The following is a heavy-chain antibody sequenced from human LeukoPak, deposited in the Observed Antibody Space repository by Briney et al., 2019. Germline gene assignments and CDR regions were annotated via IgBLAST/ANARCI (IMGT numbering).Heavy chain of an antibody. D-gene: IGHD4-17*01. CDR2: ISGRGDRT. CDR3: AKDRGDYGDRLRFDP. V-gene: IGHV3-23*01. CDR1: GFTFPSYA. Sequence: GRSLRLSCAASGFTFPSYAMSWARQAPGKGLEWVSAISGRGDRTYYADSVKGRFTISRDNSKSTLYLQMNSLRAEDTAVYYCAKDRGDYGDRLRFDPWGQGTLVTVSS. J-gene: IGHJ5*02.